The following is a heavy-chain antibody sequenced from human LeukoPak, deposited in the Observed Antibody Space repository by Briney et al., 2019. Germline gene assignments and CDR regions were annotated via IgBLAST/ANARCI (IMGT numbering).Heavy chain of an antibody. J-gene: IGHJ4*02. CDR3: ARQTGSGLFILP. V-gene: IGHV4-39*01. CDR2: IYYSGNT. CDR1: GGSISSSSYY. Sequence: SETLSLTCTVSGGSISSSSYYWGWIRQPPGKGLEWIGSIYYSGNTYYNASLKSQVSISIDTSKHQFSLRLTSVTAADTAVYYCARQTGSGLFILPGGQGTLVTVSS. D-gene: IGHD3/OR15-3a*01.